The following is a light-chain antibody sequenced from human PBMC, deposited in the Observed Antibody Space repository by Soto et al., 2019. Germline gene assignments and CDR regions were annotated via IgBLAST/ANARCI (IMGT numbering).Light chain of an antibody. Sequence: QSALTHPASVSGSPGQSITISCTGTSSDVGGYNYVSWYQQHPGKAPKLMIYEVSNRPSGVSNRFSGSKSGNTASLTISGLQAEDEGDYYCSSYTSTSTRVFRTGTKVTVL. CDR1: SSDVGGYNY. CDR2: EVS. J-gene: IGLJ1*01. V-gene: IGLV2-14*01. CDR3: SSYTSTSTRV.